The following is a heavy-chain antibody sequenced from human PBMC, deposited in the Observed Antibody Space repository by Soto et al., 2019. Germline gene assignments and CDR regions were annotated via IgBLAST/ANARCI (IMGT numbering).Heavy chain of an antibody. V-gene: IGHV1-69*12. CDR2: IIRIFGTP. J-gene: IGHJ6*02. CDR1: GGTFSSYA. Sequence: QVQLVQSGAEVKKPGSSVKVSCKASGGTFSSYAINWVRQAPGQGLEWMGGIIRIFGTPDYAQRFQGRVTITADDSTSTPYMELSSLRSEDTAVYYCARQGSNEYYYYGMDVWGQGTTVTVSS. CDR3: ARQGSNEYYYYGMDV. D-gene: IGHD3-10*01.